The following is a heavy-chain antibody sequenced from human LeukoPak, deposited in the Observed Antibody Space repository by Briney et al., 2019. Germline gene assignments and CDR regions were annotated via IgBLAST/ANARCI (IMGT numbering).Heavy chain of an antibody. V-gene: IGHV3-30*18. CDR1: GFTFSSYG. D-gene: IGHD2-2*01. CDR3: AKLLLWHIDY. J-gene: IGHJ4*02. CDR2: ISYDGSNK. Sequence: PGRSPRLSCAASGFTFSSYGMHWVRQAPGKGLEWVAVISYDGSNKYYADSVKGRFTISRDNSKNTLYLQMNSLRAEDTAVYYCAKLLLWHIDYWGQGTLVTVSS.